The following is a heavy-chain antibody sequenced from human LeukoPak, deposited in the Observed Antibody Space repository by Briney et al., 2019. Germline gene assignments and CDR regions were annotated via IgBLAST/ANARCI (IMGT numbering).Heavy chain of an antibody. CDR3: ARGELTIFGVVNDAFDI. Sequence: GGSLRLSCEASAFIFSNYAMHWVRQAPGKGLEWVAVISYDGSNKYYADSVKGRFTISRDNSKNTLYLQMNSLRAEDTAVYYCARGELTIFGVVNDAFDIWGQGTMVTVSS. CDR1: AFIFSNYA. D-gene: IGHD3-3*01. CDR2: ISYDGSNK. J-gene: IGHJ3*02. V-gene: IGHV3-30-3*01.